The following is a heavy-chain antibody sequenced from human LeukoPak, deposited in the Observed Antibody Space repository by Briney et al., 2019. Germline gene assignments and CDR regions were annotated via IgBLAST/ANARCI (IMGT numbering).Heavy chain of an antibody. V-gene: IGHV3-7*01. CDR3: VRESYSRGDFN. D-gene: IGHD2-21*01. Sequence: GGSLRLSCAASGFIFSTYWMTWVRQAPGKGLGWVATIKYDGNEKYYVDSVRGRFTISRDNAKNSLYLQMNSLTAEDTAVYYCVRESYSRGDFNWGQGTLVTVSS. CDR2: IKYDGNEK. CDR1: GFIFSTYW. J-gene: IGHJ4*02.